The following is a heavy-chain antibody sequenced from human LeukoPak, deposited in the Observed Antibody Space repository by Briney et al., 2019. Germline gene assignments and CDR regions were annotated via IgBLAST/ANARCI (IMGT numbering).Heavy chain of an antibody. CDR1: GGSISSGGYY. J-gene: IGHJ3*02. V-gene: IGHV4-31*03. CDR3: ARGGGMLDVGDAFDI. CDR2: IYYSGST. Sequence: SQTLSLTCTVSGGSISSGGYYWSWLRQHPGKGLEWIGYIYYSGSTYYNPSLKSRVTISVDTSKNQFSLKLSSVTAADTAVYYCARGGGMLDVGDAFDIWGQGTMVTVSS. D-gene: IGHD2-8*01.